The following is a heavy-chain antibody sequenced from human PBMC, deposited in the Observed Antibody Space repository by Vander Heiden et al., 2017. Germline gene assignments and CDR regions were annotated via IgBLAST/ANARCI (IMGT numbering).Heavy chain of an antibody. D-gene: IGHD5-12*01. J-gene: IGHJ4*02. CDR1: GFPFSSYG. CDR2: IWYDGSKK. V-gene: IGHV3-33*01. CDR3: ARGWLRTGIES. Sequence: QVQLVESGGGVVQPGRSLRLSCAASGFPFSSYGMHWVRQAPGKGLEWVAVIWYDGSKKYYADSVKGRFTISRDNSKNTLFLQLNSLRAEDTAVYYCARGWLRTGIESWGQGTLVTVSS.